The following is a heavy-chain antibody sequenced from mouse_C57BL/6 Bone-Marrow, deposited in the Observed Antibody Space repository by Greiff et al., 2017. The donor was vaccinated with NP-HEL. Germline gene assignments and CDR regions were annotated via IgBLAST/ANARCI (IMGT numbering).Heavy chain of an antibody. CDR2: SRNKANDYTT. CDR1: GFTFRDFY. V-gene: IGHV7-1*01. Sequence: DVKLVESGGGLVQSGRSLRLSCATSGFTFRDFYMEWVRQAPGKGLEWIAASRNKANDYTTEYSASVKGRFIVSRDTSQSILYLQMNALRAEDTAIYYCARDGYDYDWYFDVWGTGTTVTVSS. J-gene: IGHJ1*03. D-gene: IGHD2-4*01. CDR3: ARDGYDYDWYFDV.